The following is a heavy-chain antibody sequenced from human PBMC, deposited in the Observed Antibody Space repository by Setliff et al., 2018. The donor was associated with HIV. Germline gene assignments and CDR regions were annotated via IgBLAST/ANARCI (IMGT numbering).Heavy chain of an antibody. D-gene: IGHD5-18*01. CDR2: IYYSGST. Sequence: PSETLSLTCTVSGGSISSFYWTWIRQPPGKGLEWIGYIYYSGSTNYNPSLKSRLTISVDTSKNQVSPKLSSVTAADTAVYYCARAGSYGWDYWGQGTLVTVSS. CDR3: ARAGSYGWDY. V-gene: IGHV4-59*01. CDR1: GGSISSFY. J-gene: IGHJ4*02.